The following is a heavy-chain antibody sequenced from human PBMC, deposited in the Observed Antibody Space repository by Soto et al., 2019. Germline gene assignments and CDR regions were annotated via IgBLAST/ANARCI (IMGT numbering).Heavy chain of an antibody. CDR2: IYYSGST. Sequence: SETLSLTCTVSGGSISSYYWSWIRQPPGKGLEWIGYIYYSGSTNYNPSLKSRVTISVDTSKNQFSLKLSSVTAADTAVYYCARVVAVAAINWFDPWGQGTLVTVS. CDR3: ARVVAVAAINWFDP. CDR1: GGSISSYY. J-gene: IGHJ5*02. D-gene: IGHD6-19*01. V-gene: IGHV4-59*01.